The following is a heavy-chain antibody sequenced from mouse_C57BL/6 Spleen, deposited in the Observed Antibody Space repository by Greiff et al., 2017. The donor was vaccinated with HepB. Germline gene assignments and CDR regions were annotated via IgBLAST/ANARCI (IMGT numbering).Heavy chain of an antibody. CDR1: GFSLTSYG. D-gene: IGHD3-2*02. CDR2: IWSGGST. J-gene: IGHJ3*01. CDR3: ARTKGSSGYWFAY. V-gene: IGHV2-2*01. Sequence: QVQLKESGPGLVQPSQSLSITCTVSGFSLTSYGVHWVRQSPGKGLEWLGVIWSGGSTDYNAAFISRLSISKDNSKSQVFFKMNSLQADDTAIYYCARTKGSSGYWFAYWGQGTLVTVSA.